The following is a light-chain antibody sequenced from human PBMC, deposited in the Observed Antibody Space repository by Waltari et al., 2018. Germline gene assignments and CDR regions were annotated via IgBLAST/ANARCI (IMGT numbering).Light chain of an antibody. CDR3: QQYGSLPWT. J-gene: IGKJ1*01. Sequence: ILFTQSPATLSLSPGDRATLSCRASENVPSGYLAWYQQKPGQAPRLLIFGASSGATGVPDRFSGSESGTDFTLTISRLEPEDFAVYYCQQYGSLPWTFGQGTKVEIK. CDR2: GAS. CDR1: ENVPSGY. V-gene: IGKV3-20*01.